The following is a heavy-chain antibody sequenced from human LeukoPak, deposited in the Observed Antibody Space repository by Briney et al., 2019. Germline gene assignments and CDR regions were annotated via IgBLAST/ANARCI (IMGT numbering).Heavy chain of an antibody. V-gene: IGHV1-46*01. CDR3: ASGELYCSSTSCYNRRIMDV. J-gene: IGHJ6*04. CDR1: GYTFTSYY. CDR2: INPSGGST. Sequence: GASVKVSCKASGYTFTSYYMHWVRQAPGQGLEWMGIINPSGGSTSYAQKFQGRVTMTRDTSTSTVYMELSSLRSEDTAVYYCASGELYCSSTSCYNRRIMDVWGKGTTVTVSS. D-gene: IGHD2-2*02.